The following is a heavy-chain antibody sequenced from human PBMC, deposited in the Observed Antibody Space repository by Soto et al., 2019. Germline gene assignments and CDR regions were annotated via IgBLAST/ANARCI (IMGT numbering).Heavy chain of an antibody. D-gene: IGHD6-13*01. Sequence: GRSLRLSCAASGFTFSSYGMHWVRQAPGKGLEWVAVISYDGGDKKYADSVKGRFTISRDNSKNTVFLQMNSLRAEDTAVYYCAKDSDVAAAAYYFDPWGQGTLVTVSS. CDR2: ISYDGGDK. J-gene: IGHJ4*02. CDR3: AKDSDVAAAAYYFDP. CDR1: GFTFSSYG. V-gene: IGHV3-30*18.